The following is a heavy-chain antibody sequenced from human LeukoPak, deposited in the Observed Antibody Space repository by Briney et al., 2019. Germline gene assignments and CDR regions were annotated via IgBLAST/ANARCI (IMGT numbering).Heavy chain of an antibody. Sequence: SQTLSLTCAISGDSLSSNTAAWNWIRQSPSRGLEWLGRTYFRSKWYHDYAVSVESRITLNPDTSKNQFSLQLNSVTPEDTAVYYCARARHNIHNGWAWCFDLWGRGTLVTVSS. CDR2: TYFRSKWYH. J-gene: IGHJ2*01. CDR3: ARARHNIHNGWAWCFDL. CDR1: GDSLSSNTAA. D-gene: IGHD6-19*01. V-gene: IGHV6-1*01.